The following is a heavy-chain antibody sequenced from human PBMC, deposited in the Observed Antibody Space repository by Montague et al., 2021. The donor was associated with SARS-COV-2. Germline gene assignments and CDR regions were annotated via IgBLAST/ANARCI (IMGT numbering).Heavy chain of an antibody. J-gene: IGHJ6*02. CDR2: AYYTGRT. CDR3: AIHKRVVERERLGGMDV. V-gene: IGHV4-39*01. D-gene: IGHD1-26*01. CDR1: GGSVRSAIYY. Sequence: SETLSLTCTVAGGSVRSAIYYWGWIRQPPEKVLEWVGRAYYTGRTPYNSSLMGRVTISGDSSQNLFSLKLNSATAADTAVYFGAIHKRVVERERLGGMDVWGQGTTVIVSS.